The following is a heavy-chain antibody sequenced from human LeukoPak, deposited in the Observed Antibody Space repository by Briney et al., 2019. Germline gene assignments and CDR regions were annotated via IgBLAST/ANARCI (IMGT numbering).Heavy chain of an antibody. Sequence: SETLSLTCGDSGVSFTTYYWSWIRQSPEKGLEWIGEVNHSGYTNYNPSLKGRVSISVDTSKNQFSLKLSSVTAADTAVYYCARQLYGSDYWGQGTLVTVSS. CDR1: GVSFTTYY. CDR2: VNHSGYT. J-gene: IGHJ4*02. D-gene: IGHD4-17*01. V-gene: IGHV4-34*01. CDR3: ARQLYGSDY.